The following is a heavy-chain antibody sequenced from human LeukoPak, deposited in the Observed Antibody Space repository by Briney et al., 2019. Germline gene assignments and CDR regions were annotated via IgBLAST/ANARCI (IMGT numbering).Heavy chain of an antibody. V-gene: IGHV1-24*01. Sequence: SVKVSCKVSGYTLTELSMHWVRQAPGKGLEWMGGFDPEDGETIYAQKFQGRVTMTEDTSTDTAYMELSSLRSEDTAVYYCATGYSGYAYFDYWGQGTLVTVSS. CDR1: GYTLTELS. J-gene: IGHJ4*02. CDR2: FDPEDGET. CDR3: ATGYSGYAYFDY. D-gene: IGHD5-12*01.